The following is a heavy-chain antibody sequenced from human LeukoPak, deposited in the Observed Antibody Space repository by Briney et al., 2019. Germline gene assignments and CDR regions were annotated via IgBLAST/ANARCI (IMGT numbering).Heavy chain of an antibody. J-gene: IGHJ1*01. V-gene: IGHV1-2*02. D-gene: IGHD2-2*01. CDR2: INPNSGGT. CDR3: ARGDIVVAPAAMMGTQYFQH. Sequence: VASVKVSCKASGYTFTGYYMHWVRQAPGQGLEWMGWINPNSGGTNYAQKFQGRVTMTRDTSISTAYMELSRLRSDDTAVYYCARGDIVVAPAAMMGTQYFQHWGQGTLVTVSS. CDR1: GYTFTGYY.